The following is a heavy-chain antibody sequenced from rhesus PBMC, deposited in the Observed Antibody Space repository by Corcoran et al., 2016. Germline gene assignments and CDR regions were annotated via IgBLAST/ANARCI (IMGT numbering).Heavy chain of an antibody. Sequence: QVQLQQWGEGLVKPSETLSLTCAFYGGSISGYYYWSWIRQPPGKGLEWFGYIYGNRASTNSTHSLKNRVTSSKDTSKIQFSLKLSAVPAADTAVYYCVRDQTTIWTGYSFDYWGQGVLVTVSS. CDR3: VRDQTTIWTGYSFDY. CDR1: GGSISGYYY. J-gene: IGHJ4*01. V-gene: IGHV4-73*01. D-gene: IGHD3-3*01. CDR2: IYGNRAST.